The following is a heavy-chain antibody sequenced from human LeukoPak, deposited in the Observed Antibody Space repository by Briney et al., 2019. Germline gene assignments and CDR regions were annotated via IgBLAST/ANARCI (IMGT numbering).Heavy chain of an antibody. V-gene: IGHV3-21*01. D-gene: IGHD5-12*01. J-gene: IGHJ4*02. CDR2: ISSSSSYI. CDR3: ARDKSGYSGYDLDY. CDR1: GFTFSNYN. Sequence: GGSLRLSYAASGFTFSNYNMNWVRQTPGKGLEWVSSISSSSSYIYCADSVKGRFTISRDNAKNSLCLQMNSLRAEDTAVYYCARDKSGYSGYDLDYWGQGSLATVSS.